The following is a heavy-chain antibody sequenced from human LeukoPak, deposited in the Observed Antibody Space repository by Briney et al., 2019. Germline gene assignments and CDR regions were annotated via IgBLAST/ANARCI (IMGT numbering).Heavy chain of an antibody. CDR1: GFTFSAQY. V-gene: IGHV3-72*01. Sequence: GGSLRLSCAASGFTFSAQYMDWVRQAPGKGLEWVGRIRNKANGYTTEYVASVRGRFIISRDDSKNSLYLQMNSPKTEDTAVYYCARVGGWVGSTDGLGFWGQGTMVTVSS. CDR2: IRNKANGYTT. J-gene: IGHJ3*01. D-gene: IGHD1-26*01. CDR3: ARVGGWVGSTDGLGF.